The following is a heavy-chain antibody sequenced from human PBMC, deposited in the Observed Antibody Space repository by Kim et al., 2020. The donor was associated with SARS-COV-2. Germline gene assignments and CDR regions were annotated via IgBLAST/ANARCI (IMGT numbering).Heavy chain of an antibody. D-gene: IGHD3-3*01. CDR1: GFTFSSYW. CDR3: ARDLSPTYYDFWSGYSYYDDGMDV. CDR2: IKQDGSEK. Sequence: GGSLRLSCAASGFTFSSYWMSWVRQAPGKGLEWVANIKQDGSEKYYVDSVKGRFTISRDNAKNSLYLQMNSLRAEDTAVYYCARDLSPTYYDFWSGYSYYDDGMDVWGQGTTVTVSS. V-gene: IGHV3-7*01. J-gene: IGHJ6*02.